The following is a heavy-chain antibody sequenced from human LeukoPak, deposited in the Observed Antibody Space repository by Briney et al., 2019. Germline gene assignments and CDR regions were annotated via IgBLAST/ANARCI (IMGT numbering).Heavy chain of an antibody. CDR2: INSDGSST. Sequence: PGGSLRLSCAASGFTFSTYWMHWVRQAPGEGLVWVSRINSDGSSTNYADSVKDRFTISRDNAKNTLYLQMNSLRVEDTALYYCATLEGSGWPDYWGQGTLVTVSS. CDR1: GFTFSTYW. D-gene: IGHD6-19*01. CDR3: ATLEGSGWPDY. J-gene: IGHJ4*02. V-gene: IGHV3-74*01.